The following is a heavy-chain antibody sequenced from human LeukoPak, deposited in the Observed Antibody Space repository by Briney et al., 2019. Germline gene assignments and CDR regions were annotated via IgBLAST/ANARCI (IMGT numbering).Heavy chain of an antibody. D-gene: IGHD4-11*01. CDR2: ISAYNGNT. V-gene: IGHV1-18*01. CDR3: ARDGGTVIPGNWFDP. CDR1: GYTFTSYG. Sequence: ASVKLSCKASGYTFTSYGISWVRQAPGQGLEWMGWISAYNGNTNYAQKLQGRVTMTTDTSTSTAYMELRSLRSDDTAVYYCARDGGTVIPGNWFDPWGQGTLVTVSS. J-gene: IGHJ5*02.